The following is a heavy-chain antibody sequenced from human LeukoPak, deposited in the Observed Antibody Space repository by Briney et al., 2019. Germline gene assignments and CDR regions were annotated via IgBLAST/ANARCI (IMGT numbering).Heavy chain of an antibody. D-gene: IGHD6-13*01. Sequence: SETLSLTCTVSGASINSYYWSWIRQAPGKGLEYIGYIFYRGNTYFSGTTKDNPALKSRVSISEDTSKNQFSLNLTSVTAADTAVYYCARGGVTVAGTSSYWHYGLDVWGQGTTVTVSS. CDR3: ARGGVTVAGTSSYWHYGLDV. CDR1: GASINSYY. CDR2: IFYRGNTYFSGTT. J-gene: IGHJ6*02. V-gene: IGHV4-59*01.